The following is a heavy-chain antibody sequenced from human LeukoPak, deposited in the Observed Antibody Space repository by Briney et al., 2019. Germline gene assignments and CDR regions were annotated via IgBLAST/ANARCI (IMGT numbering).Heavy chain of an antibody. V-gene: IGHV4-39*07. CDR3: ASNQWPSWYFDL. D-gene: IGHD6-19*01. J-gene: IGHJ2*01. CDR1: GGSISSNGYY. Sequence: SETLSLTCSVSGGSISSNGYYWGWIRQPPGKGLEWIGSIYYSGSTFDNPSLKSRVTISVDKSRNQFSLKLSSVTAADTAVYYCASNQWPSWYFDLWGRGTLVTVSS. CDR2: IYYSGST.